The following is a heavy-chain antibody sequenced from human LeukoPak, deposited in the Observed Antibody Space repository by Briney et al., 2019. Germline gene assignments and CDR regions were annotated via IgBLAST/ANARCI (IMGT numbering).Heavy chain of an antibody. D-gene: IGHD2-2*01. CDR3: ARDEGYCCSTSCYAHDY. CDR2: IIPIFGIA. Sequence: SVKVSCKASRGTFSSYAISWVRQAPGQGLEWMGRIIPIFGIANYAQKFQGRVTITADKSTSTAYMELSSLRSEDTAVYYCARDEGYCCSTSCYAHDYWGQGTLVTVSS. J-gene: IGHJ4*02. CDR1: RGTFSSYA. V-gene: IGHV1-69*04.